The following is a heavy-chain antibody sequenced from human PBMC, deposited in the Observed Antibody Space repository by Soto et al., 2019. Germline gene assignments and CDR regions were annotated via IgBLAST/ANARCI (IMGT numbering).Heavy chain of an antibody. J-gene: IGHJ4*02. CDR2: ISGSGGST. Sequence: GGSLRLSCAASGFTFSSYAMSWVRQAPGKGLEWVSAISGSGGSTYYADSVKGRFTISRDNSKNTLYLQMNSLRAEDTAVYYCAKSPGSGGSLDYFDYWGQGTLVTVSS. CDR3: AKSPGSGGSLDYFDY. CDR1: GFTFSSYA. D-gene: IGHD2-15*01. V-gene: IGHV3-23*01.